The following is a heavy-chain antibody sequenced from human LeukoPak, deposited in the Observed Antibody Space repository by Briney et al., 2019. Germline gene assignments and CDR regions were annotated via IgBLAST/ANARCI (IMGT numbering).Heavy chain of an antibody. CDR3: ARSVDVDY. Sequence: GGSLRLSCAASGFTFNNYYMSWVRQAPGKGLECVSCISSSSSTIYYVDSVKGRFTISRDKAKNSLYLQMNALRAEDTAVYYCARSVDVDYWGQGILVTVSP. CDR1: GFTFNNYY. V-gene: IGHV3-48*01. J-gene: IGHJ4*02. CDR2: ISSSSSTI. D-gene: IGHD5-24*01.